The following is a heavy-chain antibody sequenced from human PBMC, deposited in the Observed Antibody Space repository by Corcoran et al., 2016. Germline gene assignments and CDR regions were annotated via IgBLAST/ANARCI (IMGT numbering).Heavy chain of an antibody. CDR2: INHSGST. V-gene: IGHV4-34*01. CDR1: GGSFSGYY. Sequence: QVQLQQGGAGLWKPSETLSLTCAVYGGSFSGYYWSWIRQPPGKGLEWIGEINHSGSTNYNPSLKSRVTISVDTSKNQFSLKLSSVTAADTAVYYCARRIQQLSGGHYFDYWGQGTLVTVSS. D-gene: IGHD6-13*01. CDR3: ARRIQQLSGGHYFDY. J-gene: IGHJ4*02.